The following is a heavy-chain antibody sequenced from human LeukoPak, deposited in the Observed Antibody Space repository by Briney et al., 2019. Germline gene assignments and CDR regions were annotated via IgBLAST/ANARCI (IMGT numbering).Heavy chain of an antibody. V-gene: IGHV5-51*01. CDR2: IYPGDSDT. J-gene: IGHJ3*02. D-gene: IGHD3-9*01. CDR1: GYSFTSYW. Sequence: GESLKISCKGSGYSFTSYWIGWVRQMPGKGLEWMGIIYPGDSDTRYSPSFQGQVTISADKSISTAYLQWSSLKASDTAMYYCARPHRRDWLLGDGAFDIWGQGTMVTVSS. CDR3: ARPHRRDWLLGDGAFDI.